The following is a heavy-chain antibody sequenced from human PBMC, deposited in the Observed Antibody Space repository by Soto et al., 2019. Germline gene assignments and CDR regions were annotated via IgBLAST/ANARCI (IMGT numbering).Heavy chain of an antibody. CDR2: IWRGGSDK. CDR1: GFTFGTNG. J-gene: IGHJ4*01. CDR3: ARWGNNKALDF. D-gene: IGHD3-16*01. Sequence: QVQLVESGGGVVQPGRSLRLSCAASGFTFGTNGMHWVRQAPGKGLEWVAGIWRGGSDKYYADSVKGRFTISRDNSQNTLYRQINSLRADDTAVYYCARWGNNKALDFWGHGTLVTVS. V-gene: IGHV3-33*01.